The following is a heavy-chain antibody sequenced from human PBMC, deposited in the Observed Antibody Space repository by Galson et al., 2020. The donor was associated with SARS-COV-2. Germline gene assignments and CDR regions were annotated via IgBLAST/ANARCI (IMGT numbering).Heavy chain of an antibody. Sequence: GESLKISCAASGFIFSSYAIHWVRQAPGKGLEWVAFIQYDGSNKYYADSVKGRFTISRDNSKNTLYLQMNSLRAEDTAVYYCAKDITGTTLYYYYYGMDVWGQGTTVTVSS. J-gene: IGHJ6*02. V-gene: IGHV3-30*02. D-gene: IGHD1-7*01. CDR2: IQYDGSNK. CDR3: AKDITGTTLYYYYYGMDV. CDR1: GFIFSSYA.